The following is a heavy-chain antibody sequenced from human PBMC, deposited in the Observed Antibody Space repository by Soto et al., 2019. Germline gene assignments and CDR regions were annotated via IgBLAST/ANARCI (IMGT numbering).Heavy chain of an antibody. D-gene: IGHD1-26*01. CDR3: AYSEWELDGGFYY. V-gene: IGHV1-2*04. Sequence: QVQLVQSGAEVKKPGASVKVSCKASGYTFTGYYMHWVRQAPGQGLEWMGWINPNSGGTNYAQKFQGWVTMTRDTSISTAEMELSRLRSDDTAVYYCAYSEWELDGGFYYWGQGTLVTVSS. J-gene: IGHJ4*02. CDR2: INPNSGGT. CDR1: GYTFTGYY.